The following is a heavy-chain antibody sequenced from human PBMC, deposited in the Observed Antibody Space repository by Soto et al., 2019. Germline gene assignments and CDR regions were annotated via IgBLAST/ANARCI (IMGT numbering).Heavy chain of an antibody. D-gene: IGHD2-8*01. CDR3: ARRGVYATEYYYYMDV. J-gene: IGHJ6*03. Sequence: SETLSLTCTVSGGSISSGDYYWSWIRQPPGKGLEWIGYIYYSGSTYYNPSLKSRVTISVDTSKNQFSLKLSSVTAADTAVYYCARRGVYATEYYYYMDVWGKGTTVTVSS. CDR1: GGSISSGDYY. CDR2: IYYSGST. V-gene: IGHV4-30-4*01.